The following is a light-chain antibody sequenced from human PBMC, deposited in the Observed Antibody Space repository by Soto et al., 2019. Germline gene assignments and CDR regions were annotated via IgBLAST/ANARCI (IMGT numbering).Light chain of an antibody. Sequence: IQLTQSPSSLSASVGDRVTVTCRASQSINNYLNWYQQKPGTAPTFLIYAASSLQSGVPSRFSGGGSRTDFTLTISSLQPEDFATYYCQQSYRSPYTFGQGTKLEI. CDR1: QSINNY. CDR3: QQSYRSPYT. CDR2: AAS. J-gene: IGKJ2*01. V-gene: IGKV1-39*01.